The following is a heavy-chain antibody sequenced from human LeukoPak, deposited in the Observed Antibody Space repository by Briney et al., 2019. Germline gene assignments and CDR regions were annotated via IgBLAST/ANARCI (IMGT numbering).Heavy chain of an antibody. CDR3: AREMEQQLLSPWFDP. Sequence: GGSLRLSCAASGFTFSNFWMSWVRQAPGKGLEWVANIKQDGSEKYYVDSVKGRFTISRDNAKNSLYLQMNSLRAEDTAVYYCAREMEQQLLSPWFDPWGQGTLVTVSS. CDR1: GFTFSNFW. V-gene: IGHV3-7*03. CDR2: IKQDGSEK. D-gene: IGHD6-13*01. J-gene: IGHJ5*02.